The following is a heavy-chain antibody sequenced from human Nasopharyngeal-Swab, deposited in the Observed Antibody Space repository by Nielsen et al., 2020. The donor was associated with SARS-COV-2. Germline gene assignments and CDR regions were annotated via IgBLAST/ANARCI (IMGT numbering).Heavy chain of an antibody. Sequence: VRQAAGKGLEWVSAISGSGGSTYYADSVKGRFTISRDNSKNTLYLQMNSLRAEDTAVYYCAKDITAAGTRFFDYWGQGTLVTVSS. D-gene: IGHD6-13*01. V-gene: IGHV3-23*01. CDR2: ISGSGGST. CDR3: AKDITAAGTRFFDY. J-gene: IGHJ4*02.